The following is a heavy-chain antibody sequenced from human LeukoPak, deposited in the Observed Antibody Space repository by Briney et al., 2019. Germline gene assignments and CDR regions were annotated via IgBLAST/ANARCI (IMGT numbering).Heavy chain of an antibody. CDR2: ISYDGSNK. CDR3: ARDFTFGGVIAALDY. J-gene: IGHJ4*02. D-gene: IGHD3-16*02. Sequence: PGRSLRLSCAASGFTFSSYAMHWVRQAPGKGLEWVAVISYDGSNKYYADSVKGRFTISRDNSKNTPYLQMNSLRAEDTAVYYCARDFTFGGVIAALDYWGQGTLVTVSS. V-gene: IGHV3-30-3*01. CDR1: GFTFSSYA.